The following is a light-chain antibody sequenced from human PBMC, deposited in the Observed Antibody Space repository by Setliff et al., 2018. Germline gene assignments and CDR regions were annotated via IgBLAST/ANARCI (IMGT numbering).Light chain of an antibody. V-gene: IGLV2-8*01. CDR3: SSYAGSNNFPYV. J-gene: IGLJ1*01. CDR1: SSDVGGYNY. Sequence: QSALTQPPSASGSPGQSVTISCTGTSSDVGGYNYVSWYQQRPGKAPKLMIYEVSKRPSGVPDRFSGSKSGNTASLTVSVLQAEDEADYYCSSYAGSNNFPYVFGTGTKVTVL. CDR2: EVS.